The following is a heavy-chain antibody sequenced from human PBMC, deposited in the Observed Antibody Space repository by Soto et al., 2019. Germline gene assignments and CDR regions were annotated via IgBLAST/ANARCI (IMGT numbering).Heavy chain of an antibody. Sequence: QVQLVESGGGVVQPGRSLRLSCAASGFTFSSYGMHWVRQAPGKGLEWVAVISYDESNKYYADSVKGQFTISRDNSKNTLYLQMNSLRAEDTAVYYCTKGVVVITSYFQHWGQGTLVTVSS. CDR2: ISYDESNK. V-gene: IGHV3-30*18. CDR1: GFTFSSYG. D-gene: IGHD3-22*01. J-gene: IGHJ1*01. CDR3: TKGVVVITSYFQH.